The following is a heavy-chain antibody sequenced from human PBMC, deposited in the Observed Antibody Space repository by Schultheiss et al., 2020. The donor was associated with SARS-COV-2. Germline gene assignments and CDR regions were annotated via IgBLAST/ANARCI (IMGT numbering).Heavy chain of an antibody. CDR1: GFTFSDYY. J-gene: IGHJ6*03. Sequence: GESLKISCAASGFTFSDYYMSWIRQAPGKGLEWVSSISSSSSYIYYADSVKGRFTISRDNAKNSLYLQMNSLRAEDTAVYYCARVLDTYYDFWSGYTMGYYYMDVWGKGTTVTVSS. V-gene: IGHV3-11*06. CDR2: ISSSSSYI. D-gene: IGHD3-3*01. CDR3: ARVLDTYYDFWSGYTMGYYYMDV.